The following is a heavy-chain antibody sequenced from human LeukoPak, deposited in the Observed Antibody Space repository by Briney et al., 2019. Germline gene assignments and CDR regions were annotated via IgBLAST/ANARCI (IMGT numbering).Heavy chain of an antibody. CDR3: AKVESGCFDY. Sequence: PGGSLRLSCAASGFTFSSYAMSWVRRAPGKGLEWVSAISGSGGSTYYADSVKGRFTISRDNSKNTLYLQMNSLRAEGTAVYYCAKVESGCFDYWGQGTLVTVSS. V-gene: IGHV3-23*01. CDR2: ISGSGGST. CDR1: GFTFSSYA. J-gene: IGHJ4*02. D-gene: IGHD1-26*01.